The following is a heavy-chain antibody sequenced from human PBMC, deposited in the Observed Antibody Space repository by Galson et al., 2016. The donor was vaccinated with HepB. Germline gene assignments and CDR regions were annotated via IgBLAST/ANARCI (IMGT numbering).Heavy chain of an antibody. CDR2: ISPSSRYI. Sequence: SLRLSCAAFGFSFSSYTFNWVRQAPGKGLEWVSSISPSSRYIYYADSLKGRFTISRDNAKNSLYLQMSSLRADDTGVYFCARDQEQLADPDYYYYYALDAWGQGTPVTVSS. V-gene: IGHV3-21*01. CDR3: ARDQEQLADPDYYYYYALDA. CDR1: GFSFSSYT. J-gene: IGHJ6*02. D-gene: IGHD1-1*01.